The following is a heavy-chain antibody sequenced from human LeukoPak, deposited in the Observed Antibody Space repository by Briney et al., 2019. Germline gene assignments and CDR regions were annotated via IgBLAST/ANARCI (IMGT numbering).Heavy chain of an antibody. CDR2: ISSSSSYI. CDR1: GFTFSSYS. J-gene: IGHJ4*02. CDR3: ARDHVWNDAFDY. Sequence: GGSLRLSCAASGFTFSSYSMNWVRQAPGKGLEWVSSISSSSSYIYYADSVKGRFTISRDNAKNSLYLQMNSLRAEDTAVYYCARDHVWNDAFDYWGQGTLVTVSS. V-gene: IGHV3-21*04. D-gene: IGHD1-1*01.